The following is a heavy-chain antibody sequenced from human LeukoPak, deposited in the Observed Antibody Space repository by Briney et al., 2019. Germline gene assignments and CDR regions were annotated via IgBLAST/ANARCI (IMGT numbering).Heavy chain of an antibody. CDR1: GGSFSGYY. CDR2: INHSGST. V-gene: IGHV4-34*01. D-gene: IGHD3-22*01. J-gene: IGHJ4*02. CDR3: ARFDYYDSSGYNYMSRTAPPDY. Sequence: KPAETLSLTCAVYGGSFSGYYWSSLRQPPGKGLEWLGEINHSGSTNYNPSLKSRSTISVDTSKNQFSLKLSSVTAADTAVYYCARFDYYDSSGYNYMSRTAPPDYWGQGTLVTVSS.